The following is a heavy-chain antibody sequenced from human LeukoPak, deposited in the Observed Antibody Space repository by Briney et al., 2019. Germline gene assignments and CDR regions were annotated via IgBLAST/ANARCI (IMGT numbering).Heavy chain of an antibody. V-gene: IGHV4-30-2*01. CDR1: GGSISSGGYS. J-gene: IGHJ5*02. D-gene: IGHD4-23*01. CDR3: ARDQLGYGGNWFDP. Sequence: SETLSLTCAVSGGSISSGGYSWSWIRQPPGKGLEWIGYIYHSGSTYYNPSLKSRVTISVDTSKNQFSLKLSSVTAADTAVYYCARDQLGYGGNWFDPWGQGTLVTVSS. CDR2: IYHSGST.